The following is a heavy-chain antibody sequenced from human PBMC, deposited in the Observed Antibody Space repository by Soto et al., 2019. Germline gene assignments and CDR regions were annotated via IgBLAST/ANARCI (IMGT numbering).Heavy chain of an antibody. J-gene: IGHJ3*02. CDR2: IIPIFGTA. CDR1: GGTFSSYA. D-gene: IGHD3-22*01. V-gene: IGHV1-69*13. CDR3: AKLYDNDAFDI. Sequence: GXSVKVSCKASGGTFSSYAISWVRQAPGQGLEWMGGIIPIFGTANYAQKFQGRVTITADESTSTAYMELSSLRSEDTAVYYCAKLYDNDAFDIWGQGTMVTVSS.